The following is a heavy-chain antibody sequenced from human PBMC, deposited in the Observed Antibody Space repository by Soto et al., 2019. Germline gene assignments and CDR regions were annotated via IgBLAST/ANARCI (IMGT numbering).Heavy chain of an antibody. D-gene: IGHD2-2*01. CDR2: ISDYNGNT. J-gene: IGHJ4*02. CDR3: ARVGAYCVSTSCHDY. V-gene: IGHV1-18*01. CDR1: GYTFTNSG. Sequence: QVQLVQSGAEVKKPGASVKVSCKTSGYTFTNSGISWVRQAPGHGHAWMGWISDYNGNTDYEQKLQGRVTMTTDTSTSTADMELRSLRSDDTAVYYCARVGAYCVSTSCHDYWGQGTLVTVSS.